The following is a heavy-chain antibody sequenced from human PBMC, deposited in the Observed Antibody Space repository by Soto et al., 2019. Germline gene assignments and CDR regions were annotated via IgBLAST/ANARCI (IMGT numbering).Heavy chain of an antibody. CDR2: INPSGGST. CDR3: ARDLSYYYDSSGYYSVGWFDP. CDR1: GYTFTSYY. Sequence: GASLKVSCKASGYTFTSYYMHWVRQAPGQGLEWMGIINPSGGSTRYAQKFQGRVTMTRDTSASTAYMELSSLRSEDTAVYYCARDLSYYYDSSGYYSVGWFDPWGQGTLVNVSS. J-gene: IGHJ5*02. V-gene: IGHV1-46*01. D-gene: IGHD3-22*01.